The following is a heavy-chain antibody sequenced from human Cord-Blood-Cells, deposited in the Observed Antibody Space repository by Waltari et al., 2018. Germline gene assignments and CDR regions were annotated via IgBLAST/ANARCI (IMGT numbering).Heavy chain of an antibody. J-gene: IGHJ2*01. D-gene: IGHD7-27*01. V-gene: IGHV4-31*03. CDR3: AGGGEKTGVATYWYFDL. CDR2: IYYSGTT. CDR1: GGSISSGGYY. Sequence: QVQLQESGPGLVQPSQTPPLTCTVSGGSISSGGYYWSWIRQHPGQGLEWIGYIYYSGTTYYNPSLESRVTISVDTSKNQFSLKLSSVTAADTAVYYCAGGGEKTGVATYWYFDLWGRGTLVTVSS.